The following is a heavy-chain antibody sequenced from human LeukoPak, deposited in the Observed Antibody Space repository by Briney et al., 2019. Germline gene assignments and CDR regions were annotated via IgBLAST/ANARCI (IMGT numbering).Heavy chain of an antibody. Sequence: ASVKVSCKASGYTFTSYGISWVRQAPGQGFEWMGWISAYNGNTNYAQKLQGRVTMTTDTSTSTAYMELRSLRSEDTAVYYCARGPGPAIVTGEVEWGQGTLVTVSS. CDR1: GYTFTSYG. CDR3: ARGPGPAIVTGEVE. V-gene: IGHV1-18*01. D-gene: IGHD5-18*01. CDR2: ISAYNGNT. J-gene: IGHJ4*02.